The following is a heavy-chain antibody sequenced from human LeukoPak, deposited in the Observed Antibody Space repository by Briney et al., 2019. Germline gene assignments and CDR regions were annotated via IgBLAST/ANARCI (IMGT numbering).Heavy chain of an antibody. CDR1: GFSVSGIH. CDR2: LYSGGAT. Sequence: GGSLRLSCVASGFSVSGIHMNWVRQAPGKDLEWVSGLYSGGATYYADSMGGRFTISRDHSKNTLYLQMTNLRVDDTAIYYCARGNGNVGGRLDPWGQGIRVTVSS. J-gene: IGHJ5*02. CDR3: ARGNGNVGGRLDP. V-gene: IGHV3-66*01. D-gene: IGHD1-1*01.